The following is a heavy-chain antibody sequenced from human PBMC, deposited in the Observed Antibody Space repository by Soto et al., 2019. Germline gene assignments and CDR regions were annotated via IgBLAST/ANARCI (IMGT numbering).Heavy chain of an antibody. V-gene: IGHV3-23*01. CDR3: AKVGRMTYDNY. D-gene: IGHD3-16*01. CDR2: TSGSGGST. CDR1: GFTFSSYA. J-gene: IGHJ4*02. Sequence: EVQLLESGGGLVQPGGSLRLSCAASGFTFSSYAMSWVRQAPGKGLEWVSSTSGSGGSTYYADSVKGRFTISRDNSKNTLYLRMNSLRAEDTAVYYCAKVGRMTYDNYCGQGTLVTVSS.